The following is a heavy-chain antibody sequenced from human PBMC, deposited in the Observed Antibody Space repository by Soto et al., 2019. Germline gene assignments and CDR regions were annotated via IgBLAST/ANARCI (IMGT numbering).Heavy chain of an antibody. V-gene: IGHV1-46*01. CDR1: GFSFSDYF. Sequence: VASVKVSCKASGFSFSDYFMHWVRQAPGRGLEWMGIINPSGDRTDYAQKFQGRVTITRDTSTSTVYMDLSSLRYKDTAVYYCARSRAAAPPRVGMDVWGQGTTVTVSS. D-gene: IGHD6-13*01. CDR2: INPSGDRT. CDR3: ARSRAAAPPRVGMDV. J-gene: IGHJ6*02.